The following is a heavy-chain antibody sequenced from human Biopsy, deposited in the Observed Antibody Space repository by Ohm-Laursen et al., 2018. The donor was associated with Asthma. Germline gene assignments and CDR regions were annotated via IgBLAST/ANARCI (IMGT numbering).Heavy chain of an antibody. CDR3: AKGRYKWNDGYYGLDV. D-gene: IGHD1-20*01. V-gene: IGHV3-30*18. J-gene: IGHJ6*02. Sequence: SLRLSCSASGFTFSSFGMNWVRQAPGKGLEWVAVISYDGSKKEYGDSVKGRFTISRDNSKDTVYLQMNSLRAEDTAVYYCAKGRYKWNDGYYGLDVWGQGTTVTVS. CDR1: GFTFSSFG. CDR2: ISYDGSKK.